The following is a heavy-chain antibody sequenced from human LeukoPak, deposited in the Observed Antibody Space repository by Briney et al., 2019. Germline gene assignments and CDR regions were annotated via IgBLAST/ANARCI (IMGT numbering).Heavy chain of an antibody. Sequence: SETLSFTCTVSGGSISSSSYYWGWIRQPPGKGLEWIGGIYYSGSTYYNPSLKSRVTISVDTSKNQFSLKLSSVTAADTAVYYCVRHSGSYWILEGLDYWGQGTLVTVSS. CDR3: VRHSGSYWILEGLDY. D-gene: IGHD1-26*01. J-gene: IGHJ4*02. CDR1: GGSISSSSYY. V-gene: IGHV4-39*01. CDR2: IYYSGST.